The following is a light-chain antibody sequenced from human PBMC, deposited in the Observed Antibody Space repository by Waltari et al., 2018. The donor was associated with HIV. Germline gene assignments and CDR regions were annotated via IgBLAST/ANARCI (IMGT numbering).Light chain of an antibody. CDR2: DDD. CDR3: AAWDDSLNGYV. Sequence: QSVLTQPPSVSEAPRQRVPISCSGSSSNIGNNAVNWYQQVPGRPPKLLLYDDDLLSPGVFDRFSSAYSGISAALAIRGIQSEDEADYYCAAWDDSLNGYVFGSGTKVTVL. J-gene: IGLJ1*01. V-gene: IGLV1-36*01. CDR1: SSNIGNNA.